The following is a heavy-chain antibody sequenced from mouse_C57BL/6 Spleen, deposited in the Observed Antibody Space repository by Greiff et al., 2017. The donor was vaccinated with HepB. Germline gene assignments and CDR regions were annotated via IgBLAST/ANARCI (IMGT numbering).Heavy chain of an antibody. D-gene: IGHD1-1*01. Sequence: QVQLQQPGAELVRPGSSVKLSCKASGYTFTSYWMHWVKQRPIQGLEWIGNIDPSDSETHYNQKFKDKATLTVDKSSSTAYMQLSSLTSEDSAVYYCARDSYYYGSSYFDVWGTGTTVTVSS. CDR2: IDPSDSET. J-gene: IGHJ1*03. CDR1: GYTFTSYW. V-gene: IGHV1-52*01. CDR3: ARDSYYYGSSYFDV.